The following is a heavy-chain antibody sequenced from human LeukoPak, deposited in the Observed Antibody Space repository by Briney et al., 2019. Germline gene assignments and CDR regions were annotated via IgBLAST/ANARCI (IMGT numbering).Heavy chain of an antibody. J-gene: IGHJ3*02. Sequence: SETLSLTCTVSGGSISSYYWSWIRQPAGKGLEWIGRIYTSGSTNYNPSLKSRVTMSVDTSKNQFSLKLSSVTAADTAVYYCARALRYSSGWYLNIAAFDIWGHGTMVTVSS. CDR1: GGSISSYY. V-gene: IGHV4-4*07. CDR2: IYTSGST. D-gene: IGHD6-19*01. CDR3: ARALRYSSGWYLNIAAFDI.